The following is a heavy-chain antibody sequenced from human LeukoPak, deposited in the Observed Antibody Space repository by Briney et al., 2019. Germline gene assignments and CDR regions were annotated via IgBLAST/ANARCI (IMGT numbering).Heavy chain of an antibody. D-gene: IGHD6-13*01. CDR1: GGYISTSNYY. V-gene: IGHV4-39*01. CDR2: IYYSGST. CDR3: AGGPDSSSWYPGIDY. Sequence: SETLSLTCTVSGGYISTSNYYWGWIRQPPGKGLEWIGSIYYSGSTYYNPSLKSRVTISVDTSKNQFSLKLSSVTAADTAVYYCAGGPDSSSWYPGIDYWGQGTLVTVSS. J-gene: IGHJ4*02.